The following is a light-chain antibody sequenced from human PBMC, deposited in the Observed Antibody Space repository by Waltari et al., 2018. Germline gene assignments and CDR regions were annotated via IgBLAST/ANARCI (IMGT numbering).Light chain of an antibody. CDR3: QNHERLPAV. CDR2: GAS. V-gene: IGKV3-20*01. Sequence: DIVITQSPATLSLSPGEGATLSCRASQSIGSYLIWYQQKPGQAPRLLIYGASTRAGGIPDRFSGSGSGTDFTLTISRLEPEDFAVYYCQNHERLPAVFGRGTKVEIK. J-gene: IGKJ1*01. CDR1: QSIGSY.